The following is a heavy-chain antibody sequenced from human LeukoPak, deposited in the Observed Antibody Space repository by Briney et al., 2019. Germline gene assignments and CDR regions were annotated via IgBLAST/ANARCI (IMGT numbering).Heavy chain of an antibody. CDR2: IHYTGST. D-gene: IGHD3-16*01. CDR3: ARLHALGAEEFDP. CDR1: GGSITGHY. Sequence: SETLSLTCTVSGGSITGHYWSWIRQPPGKGLEWIGYIHYTGSTNYNPSLNSRITMSVGTPNNQFSLRLTSVTATDTAVYYCARLHALGAEEFDPWGQGALVTVSS. V-gene: IGHV4-59*11. J-gene: IGHJ5*02.